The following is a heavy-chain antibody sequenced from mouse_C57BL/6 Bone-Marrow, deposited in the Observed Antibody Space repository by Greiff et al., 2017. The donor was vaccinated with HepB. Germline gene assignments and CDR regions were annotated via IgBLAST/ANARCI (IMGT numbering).Heavy chain of an antibody. V-gene: IGHV5-12*01. Sequence: DVMLVESGGGLVQPGGSLKLSCAASGFTFSDYYMYWVRQTPEKRLEWVAYISNGGGSTYYPDTVKGRFTISRDNAKNTLYLKMSRLKSEDTAMYYGTRRGELYYFDYWGQGTTLTVSS. CDR2: ISNGGGST. CDR3: TRRGELYYFDY. J-gene: IGHJ2*01. CDR1: GFTFSDYY.